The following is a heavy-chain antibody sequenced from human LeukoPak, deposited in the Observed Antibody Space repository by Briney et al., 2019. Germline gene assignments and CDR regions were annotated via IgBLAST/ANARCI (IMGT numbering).Heavy chain of an antibody. Sequence: PGGSLRLSCAASGFTSSDYSMTWVRQAPGKGLEWISYISSSSSTIYYADSVKGRFTISRDNAKNSLYLQMNSLRAEDTAVYYCARIIAARPGDWGQGTLVTVSS. D-gene: IGHD6-6*01. CDR3: ARIIAARPGD. J-gene: IGHJ4*02. CDR1: GFTSSDYS. V-gene: IGHV3-48*01. CDR2: ISSSSSTI.